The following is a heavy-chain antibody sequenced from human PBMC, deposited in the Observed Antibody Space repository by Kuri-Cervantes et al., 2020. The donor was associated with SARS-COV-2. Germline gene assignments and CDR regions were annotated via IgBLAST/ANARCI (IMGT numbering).Heavy chain of an antibody. CDR3: ARLPALPWYFDY. CDR1: GGSVSSGSYY. J-gene: IGHJ4*02. CDR2: IYYSGST. V-gene: IGHV4-61*01. Sequence: SETLSLTCTVSGGSVSSGSYYWSWIRQPPGKGLEWIGYIYYSGSTNYNPSLKSRVTISVDTSKNQFSLKLSSVTAADTAAYYCARLPALPWYFDYWGQGTLVTVSS.